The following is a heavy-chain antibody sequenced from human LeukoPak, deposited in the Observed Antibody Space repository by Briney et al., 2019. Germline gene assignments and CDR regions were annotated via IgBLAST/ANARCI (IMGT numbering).Heavy chain of an antibody. CDR3: EKRVSTFGGVLAPDFDY. D-gene: IGHD3-16*02. J-gene: IGHJ4*02. CDR2: ISGSGGST. V-gene: IGHV3-23*01. CDR1: GFIFSSYG. Sequence: PGGSLRLSCAASGFIFSSYGMSWVRQAPGKGLEWVSIISGSGGSTYYADSVKGRFTISRDNSRSTLYLQMNSLRAEDTAVYHCEKRVSTFGGVLAPDFDYWGQGNLVSVSS.